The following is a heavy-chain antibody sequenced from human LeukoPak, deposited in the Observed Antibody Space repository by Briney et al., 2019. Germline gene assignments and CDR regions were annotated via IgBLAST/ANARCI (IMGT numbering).Heavy chain of an antibody. D-gene: IGHD6-19*01. V-gene: IGHV5-51*01. J-gene: IGHJ3*02. CDR3: ARVQAPPFQWLVPEWGRGAFDI. CDR2: IYPGDSDT. CDR1: GYSFTSYW. Sequence: GESLKISCKGSGYSFTSYWIGWVRQMPGKGLEWMGIIYPGDSDTRYSPSFQGQVTISADKSISTAYLQWSSLKASDTAMHYCARVQAPPFQWLVPEWGRGAFDIWGQGTMVTVSS.